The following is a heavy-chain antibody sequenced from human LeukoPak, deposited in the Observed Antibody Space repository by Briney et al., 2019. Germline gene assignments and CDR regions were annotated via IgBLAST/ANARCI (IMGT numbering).Heavy chain of an antibody. D-gene: IGHD1-26*01. CDR3: AKRGPTTVYYLYY. J-gene: IGHJ4*02. CDR1: GFTFSSYA. V-gene: IGHV3-23*01. CDR2: ISGSGGST. Sequence: PGGSLRLSCAASGFTFSSYAMNWVRQAPGKGLEWVSAISGSGGSTYYADSVKGRFTISRDNSKNTMYLQMNSLRAEDTDVYYCAKRGPTTVYYLYYWGQGTLVTVSS.